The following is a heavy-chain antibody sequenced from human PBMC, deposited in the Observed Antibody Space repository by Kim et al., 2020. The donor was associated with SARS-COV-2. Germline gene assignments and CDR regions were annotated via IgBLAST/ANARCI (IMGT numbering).Heavy chain of an antibody. D-gene: IGHD3-10*01. J-gene: IGHJ2*01. V-gene: IGHV4-30-4*01. Sequence: SETLSLTCTVSGGSISSGDYYWSWIRQPPGKGLEWIGYIYYSGSTYYNPSLKSRVTISVDTSKNQFSLKLSSVTAEDTAVYYCARVAHQEWRKRVTMVPGAIPREWYFGLWGGGTLVTVSS. CDR1: GGSISSGDYY. CDR3: ARVAHQEWRKRVTMVPGAIPREWYFGL. CDR2: IYYSGST.